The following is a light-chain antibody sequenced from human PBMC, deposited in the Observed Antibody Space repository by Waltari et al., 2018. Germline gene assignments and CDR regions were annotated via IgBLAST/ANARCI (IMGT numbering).Light chain of an antibody. Sequence: EIVMTQSPAPLSASPAERATLSCRASQSVSSNLAWYQQKPGQAPRLLIYGASTRATGIPARFSGSGSGTEFTLTISSLQSEDFAVYYCQQYNNWPPLTFGGGTKVEIK. CDR3: QQYNNWPPLT. CDR1: QSVSSN. CDR2: GAS. V-gene: IGKV3-15*01. J-gene: IGKJ4*01.